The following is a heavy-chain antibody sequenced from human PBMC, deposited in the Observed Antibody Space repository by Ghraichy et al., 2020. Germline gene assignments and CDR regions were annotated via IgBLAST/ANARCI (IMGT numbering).Heavy chain of an antibody. CDR2: ISGSGGST. CDR1: GFTFSSYA. V-gene: IGHV3-23*01. Sequence: GGSLRLSCAASGFTFSSYAMSWVRQAPGKGLEWVSAISGSGGSTYYADSVKGRFTISRDNSKNTLYLQMNSLRDEDTAVYYCAKELTTGTTFYYYYGMDVWGQGTTVTVS. D-gene: IGHD1-7*01. CDR3: AKELTTGTTFYYYYGMDV. J-gene: IGHJ6*02.